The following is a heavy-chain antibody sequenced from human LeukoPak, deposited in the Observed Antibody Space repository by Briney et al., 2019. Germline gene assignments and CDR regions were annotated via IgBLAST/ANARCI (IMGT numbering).Heavy chain of an antibody. CDR3: ARAHLNTKYYYDSSGYYYPVDY. CDR1: GITFSSNW. Sequence: PGGSLRLSCVVSGITFSSNWMSWVRQAPGKGLEWVANIKQDGSEKYYVDSVKGRFTISRDNAKNSLYLQMNSLRAEDTAVYYCARAHLNTKYYYDSSGYYYPVDYWGQGTLVTVSS. CDR2: IKQDGSEK. D-gene: IGHD3-22*01. J-gene: IGHJ4*02. V-gene: IGHV3-7*01.